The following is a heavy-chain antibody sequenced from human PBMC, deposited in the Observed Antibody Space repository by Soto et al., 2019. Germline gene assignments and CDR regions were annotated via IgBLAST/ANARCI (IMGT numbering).Heavy chain of an antibody. J-gene: IGHJ1*01. D-gene: IGHD2-15*01. CDR1: GFTFSSYG. Sequence: QVQLVESGGGVVQPGRSLRLSCAASGFTFSSYGMHWVRQAPGKGLEWVAVIWYDGSNKYYADSVKGRFTISRDNSKNTLYLQLTSLRAEETAVYYCARDSAGGGNGNFQHWGQGTLVTVSS. CDR2: IWYDGSNK. CDR3: ARDSAGGGNGNFQH. V-gene: IGHV3-33*01.